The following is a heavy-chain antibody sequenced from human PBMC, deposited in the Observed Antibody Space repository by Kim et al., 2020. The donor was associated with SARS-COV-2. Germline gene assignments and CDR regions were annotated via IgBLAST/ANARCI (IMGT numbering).Heavy chain of an antibody. CDR2: ISYDGSNK. D-gene: IGHD3-9*01. CDR3: ARDASLTGYYILFYYYYGVDV. CDR1: GFTFSSYA. V-gene: IGHV3-30*04. J-gene: IGHJ6*02. Sequence: GGSLRLSCAASGFTFSSYAMHWVRQAPGKGLEWVAVISYDGSNKYYADSVKGRFTISRDNSKNTLYLQMNSLRAEDTAVYYCARDASLTGYYILFYYYYGVDVWGQGTTVTVSS.